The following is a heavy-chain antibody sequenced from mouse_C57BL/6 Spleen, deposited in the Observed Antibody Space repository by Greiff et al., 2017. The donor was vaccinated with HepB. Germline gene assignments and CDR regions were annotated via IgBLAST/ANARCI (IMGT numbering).Heavy chain of an antibody. CDR1: GFNIKDDY. CDR2: IDPENGDT. D-gene: IGHD2-1*01. Sequence: EVQLVESGAELVRPGASVKLSCTASGFNIKDDYMHWVKQRPEQGLEWIGWIDPENGDTEYASKFQGKATITADTSSNTAYLQLSSLTSEDTAVYYCTSLLFAYWGQGTLVTVSA. J-gene: IGHJ3*01. V-gene: IGHV14-4*01. CDR3: TSLLFAY.